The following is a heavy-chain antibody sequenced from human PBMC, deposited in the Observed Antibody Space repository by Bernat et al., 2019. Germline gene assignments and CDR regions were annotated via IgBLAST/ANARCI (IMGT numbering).Heavy chain of an antibody. Sequence: QVQLVQSGAEVKKPGASVKVSCKASGYTFTSYGISWVRQAPGQGLEWMGWISAYNGNTNYAQKLQGRVTMTTDTSTSTAYMELRSLRSDDTAVYYCARLSLRVGYCSSTSCPERPRYYYYGMDVWGQGTTVTVSS. J-gene: IGHJ6*02. D-gene: IGHD2-2*01. CDR1: GYTFTSYG. CDR3: ARLSLRVGYCSSTSCPERPRYYYYGMDV. V-gene: IGHV1-18*01. CDR2: ISAYNGNT.